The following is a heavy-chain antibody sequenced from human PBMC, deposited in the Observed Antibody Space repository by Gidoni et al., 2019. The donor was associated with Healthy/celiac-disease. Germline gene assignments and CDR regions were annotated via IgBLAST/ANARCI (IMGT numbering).Heavy chain of an antibody. J-gene: IGHJ4*02. CDR2: IWYDGSNK. CDR1: GFTFSSYG. V-gene: IGHV3-33*01. CDR3: ARSLLSADYYDSSGSDY. Sequence: QVQLVESGGGVVQPGRSLRLSCAASGFTFSSYGMHWVHQAPGKGLEWVAVIWYDGSNKYYADSVKGRFTISRDNSKNTLYLQMNSLRAEDTAVYYCARSLLSADYYDSSGSDYWGQGTLVTVSS. D-gene: IGHD3-22*01.